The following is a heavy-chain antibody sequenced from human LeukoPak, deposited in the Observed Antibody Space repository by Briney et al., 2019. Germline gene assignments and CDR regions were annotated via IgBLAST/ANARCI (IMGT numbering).Heavy chain of an antibody. Sequence: GGSLRLSCAASGFTVSSNYMSWVRQAPGKGLEWASVIYSGGSTYYADSVKGRFTISRDNSKNTLYLQMNSLRAEDTAVYYCASHTDKYAFDIWGQGTMVTVSS. CDR1: GFTVSSNY. D-gene: IGHD2-15*01. CDR3: ASHTDKYAFDI. J-gene: IGHJ3*02. CDR2: IYSGGST. V-gene: IGHV3-53*01.